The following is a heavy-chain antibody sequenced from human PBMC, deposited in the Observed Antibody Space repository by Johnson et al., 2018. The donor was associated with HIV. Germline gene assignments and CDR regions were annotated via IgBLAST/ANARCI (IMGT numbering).Heavy chain of an antibody. V-gene: IGHV3-11*04. CDR2: IDERGTPI. D-gene: IGHD1-1*01. CDR1: GFTFIDYY. CDR3: ARDNDDVFDI. Sequence: QVQLVESGGGLVQPGGSLRLSCAASGFTFIDYYMSWIRQAPGKGLEWVSYIDERGTPIHYADPVKGRFTISRDNARRSVYLQMDSLRADDTAVYYCARDNDDVFDIWGQGTMVTVSS. J-gene: IGHJ3*02.